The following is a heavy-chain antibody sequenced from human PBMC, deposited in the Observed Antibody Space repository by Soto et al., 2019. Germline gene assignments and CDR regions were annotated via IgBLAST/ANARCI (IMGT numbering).Heavy chain of an antibody. V-gene: IGHV3-23*01. D-gene: IGHD3-3*01. J-gene: IGHJ5*02. CDR3: PSFLAVRGGGWARASES. CDR1: GFNFNNYA. Sequence: GGSLRLSCATSGFNFNNYAMSWVRQAPGERLEWVSFISSGGGTTYYADSMKGRFTISRDNSRNTVFLQMNTLGAEDTAIYYFPSFLAVRGGGWARASESWAQGTGVTVSS. CDR2: ISSGGGTT.